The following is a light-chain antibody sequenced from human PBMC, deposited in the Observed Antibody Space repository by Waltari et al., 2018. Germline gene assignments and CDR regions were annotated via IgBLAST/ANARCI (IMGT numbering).Light chain of an antibody. CDR3: MIFYSSAWV. Sequence: QAVLTQPSSLSASPGASASLTCTLRSDINVGTYRILWYQQKAGSPPRFLLKYKSDSNQQRGSGVPSRFSGSKDASANAGVLLISGLQSEDEGDYYCMIFYSSAWVFGGGTKLTVL. J-gene: IGLJ3*02. CDR1: SDINVGTYR. CDR2: YKSDSNQ. V-gene: IGLV5-45*02.